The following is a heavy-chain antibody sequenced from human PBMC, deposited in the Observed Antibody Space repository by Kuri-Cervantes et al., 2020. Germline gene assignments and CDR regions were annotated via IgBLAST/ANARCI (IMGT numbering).Heavy chain of an antibody. V-gene: IGHV3-30-3*01. CDR3: SRDFFALGDYGGNSMSYFDY. D-gene: IGHD4-23*01. J-gene: IGHJ4*02. CDR1: GFTFSSYA. Sequence: LSLTCAASGFTFSSYAMHWVRQAPGKGLEWVAVISYDGSNKYYADSVKGRFTVSRDNSKNTLYLQMNSLRPEDTAVYYCSRDFFALGDYGGNSMSYFDYWGQGTLVTVSS. CDR2: ISYDGSNK.